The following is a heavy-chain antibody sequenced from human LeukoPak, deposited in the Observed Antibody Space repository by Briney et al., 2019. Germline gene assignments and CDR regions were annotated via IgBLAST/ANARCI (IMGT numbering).Heavy chain of an antibody. CDR1: GFTVSGNY. D-gene: IGHD6-13*01. CDR3: ARAPSDRIAAAGDDAFDI. J-gene: IGHJ3*02. CDR2: IYSGGST. V-gene: IGHV3-53*01. Sequence: GGSLRLSCAASGFTVSGNYMSWVRQAPGKGLEWVSVIYSGGSTYYADSVKGRFTISRDNSKNTLYLQMNSLRAEDTAVYYCARAPSDRIAAAGDDAFDIWGQGTMVTVSS.